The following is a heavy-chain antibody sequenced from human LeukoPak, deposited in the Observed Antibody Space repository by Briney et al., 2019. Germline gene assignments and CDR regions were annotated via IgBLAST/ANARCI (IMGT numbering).Heavy chain of an antibody. CDR3: ARTGNHDAFDI. Sequence: GWSLRLSCVASGFTFSSYSMNWVRQAPGKGLEWVSSISSSSSYIYYADSVKGRFTISRDNAKNSLYLQMNSLRAEDTAVYYCARTGNHDAFDIWGQGTMVTVSS. CDR2: ISSSSSYI. J-gene: IGHJ3*02. V-gene: IGHV3-21*01. CDR1: GFTFSSYS. D-gene: IGHD1-14*01.